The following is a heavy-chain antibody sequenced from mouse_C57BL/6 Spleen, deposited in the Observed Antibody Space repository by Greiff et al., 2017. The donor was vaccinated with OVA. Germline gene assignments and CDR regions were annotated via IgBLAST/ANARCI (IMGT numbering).Heavy chain of an antibody. CDR3: ARGPFITTVVDYFDY. V-gene: IGHV1-50*01. Sequence: QVQLKQPGAELVKPGASVKLSCKASGYTFTSYWMQWVKQRPGQGLEWIGEIDPSDSYTNYNQKFKGKATLTVDTSSSTAYMQLSSLTSEDSAVYYCARGPFITTVVDYFDYWGQGTTLTVSS. CDR1: GYTFTSYW. CDR2: IDPSDSYT. D-gene: IGHD1-1*01. J-gene: IGHJ2*01.